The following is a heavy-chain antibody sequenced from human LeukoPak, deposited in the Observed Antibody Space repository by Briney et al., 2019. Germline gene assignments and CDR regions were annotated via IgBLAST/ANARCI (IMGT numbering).Heavy chain of an antibody. D-gene: IGHD1-26*01. J-gene: IGHJ4*02. CDR1: GFTFSDSG. CDR2: IRSKADSYAT. CDR3: ATFPSGSWSAY. Sequence: GGSLRLSCAASGFTFSDSGMHWVRQASGKGLEWVGHIRSKADSYATVYAASVKGKFTITRDDSENTAYLQMNSLKTEDTAVYYCATFPSGSWSAYWGQGTLVTVSS. V-gene: IGHV3-73*01.